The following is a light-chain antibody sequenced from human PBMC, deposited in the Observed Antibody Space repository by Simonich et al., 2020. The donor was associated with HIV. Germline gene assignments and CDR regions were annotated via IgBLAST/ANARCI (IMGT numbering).Light chain of an antibody. CDR3: QQRSNWPIT. Sequence: EIVMTQFPATLSVSPGERATLSCRASQSISNNLAWYQQKPGQAPRLLTNGASTRATGIPARFSGSGSGTEFTLTISSMQSEDFAVYYCQQRSNWPITFGQGTRLEIK. V-gene: IGKV3-15*01. CDR1: QSISNN. J-gene: IGKJ5*01. CDR2: GAS.